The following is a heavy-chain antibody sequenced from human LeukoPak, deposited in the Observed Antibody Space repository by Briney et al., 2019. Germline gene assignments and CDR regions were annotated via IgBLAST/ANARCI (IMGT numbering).Heavy chain of an antibody. CDR1: GFTFSSYA. J-gene: IGHJ4*02. D-gene: IGHD6-19*01. CDR3: ARDQAGFIAVASYYFDY. CDR2: ISGSGGST. V-gene: IGHV3-23*01. Sequence: GGSLRLSCAASGFTFSSYAMSWVRQAPGEGLEWVSAISGSGGSTSYAQKFQGRVTMTRDTSTSTVYMELSSLRSEDTAVYYCARDQAGFIAVASYYFDYWGQGTLVTVSS.